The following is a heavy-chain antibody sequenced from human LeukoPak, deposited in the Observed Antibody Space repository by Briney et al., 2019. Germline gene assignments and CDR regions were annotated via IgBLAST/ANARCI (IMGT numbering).Heavy chain of an antibody. CDR1: GFTFSDHY. V-gene: IGHV3-72*01. CDR2: TRNNANSYAT. CDR3: TRVRLGRETRYADY. D-gene: IGHD7-27*01. Sequence: AGGSLRLSCAASGFTFSDHYMDWVRPAPGRGLEWVGRTRNNANSYATEYAASVKGRFTISRDDSKNSMYLQLNGLKTEDAAVYYCTRVRLGRETRYADYWGQGTLVTVSS. J-gene: IGHJ4*02.